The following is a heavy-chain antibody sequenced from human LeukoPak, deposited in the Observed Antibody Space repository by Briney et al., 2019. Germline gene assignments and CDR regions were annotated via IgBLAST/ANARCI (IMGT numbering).Heavy chain of an antibody. J-gene: IGHJ4*01. CDR3: VRSRMVTPSTRDY. D-gene: IGHD5-18*01. CDR2: IKQDGSKK. CDR1: GFTFSSYW. V-gene: IGHV3-7*01. Sequence: GGSLRLSCAASGFTFSSYWMTWVRQAPGKGLEWVANIKQDGSKKLYVDSVKGRFSISRDNAKDSLFLQMDSLRVEDTVLYYCVRSRMVTPSTRDYWGQGTLVTVAS.